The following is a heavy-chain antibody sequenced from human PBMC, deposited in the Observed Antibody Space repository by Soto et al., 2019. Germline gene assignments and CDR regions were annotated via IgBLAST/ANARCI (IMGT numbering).Heavy chain of an antibody. Sequence: PGWSLRLSCAASGFTFSSYWMHWVRQAPGKGLVWVSRINSDGSSTSYADSVKGRFTISRDNAKNTLYLQMNSLRAEDTAVYYCARVKLLWFGEDYNWFDPWGQGTLVTVS. J-gene: IGHJ5*02. V-gene: IGHV3-74*01. CDR2: INSDGSST. CDR3: ARVKLLWFGEDYNWFDP. D-gene: IGHD3-10*01. CDR1: GFTFSSYW.